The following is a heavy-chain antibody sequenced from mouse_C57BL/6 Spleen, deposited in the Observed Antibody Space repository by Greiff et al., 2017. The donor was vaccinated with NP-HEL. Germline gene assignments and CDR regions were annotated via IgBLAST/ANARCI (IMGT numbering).Heavy chain of an antibody. CDR2: IHPNSGST. Sequence: QVQLQQSGAELVQPGASVKLSCKASGYTFTSYWMHWVKQRPGQGLEWIGMIHPNSGSTNYNEKFKSKATLTVDKSSSTAYMQLSSLTSEDSAGYYCARSDSSGYGYWGQGTTLTVSS. V-gene: IGHV1-64*01. CDR3: ARSDSSGYGY. D-gene: IGHD3-2*02. J-gene: IGHJ2*01. CDR1: GYTFTSYW.